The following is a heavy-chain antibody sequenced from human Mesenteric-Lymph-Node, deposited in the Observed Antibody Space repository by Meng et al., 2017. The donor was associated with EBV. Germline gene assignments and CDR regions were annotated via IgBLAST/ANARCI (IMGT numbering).Heavy chain of an antibody. CDR3: ARGAYEGSGSKFAD. CDR2: MYSSGST. J-gene: IGHJ4*02. CDR1: GGSISSGGYY. Sequence: QVQLKEAGPGLVRPSQTLSLTCVVSGGSISSGGYYWTWIRQPPGKGLEWIGYMYSSGSTYYNPSLESRFAMSLDTYKNQFSLRLTSVTAADTALYYCARGAYEGSGSKFADWGQGTLVTVSS. V-gene: IGHV4-30-4*01. D-gene: IGHD3-10*01.